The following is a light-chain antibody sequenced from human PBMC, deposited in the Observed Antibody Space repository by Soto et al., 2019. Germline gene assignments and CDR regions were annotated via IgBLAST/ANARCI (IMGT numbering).Light chain of an antibody. J-gene: IGLJ1*01. CDR3: QSYDSRLSGSGV. CDR2: GNS. V-gene: IGLV1-40*01. CDR1: SSNIGAGYD. Sequence: QSVLTQPPSVSGAPGQRVTISCTGSSSNIGAGYDVHWYQQLPGTAPKLLIYGNSNRPSGVPDRFSGSKSGTSASLAITGLQAEDEADYYCQSYDSRLSGSGVLGTGTKVTV.